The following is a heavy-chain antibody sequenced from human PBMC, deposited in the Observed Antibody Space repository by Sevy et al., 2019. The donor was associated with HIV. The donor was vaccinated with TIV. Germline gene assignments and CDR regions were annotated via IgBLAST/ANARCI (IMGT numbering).Heavy chain of an antibody. V-gene: IGHV1-18*01. J-gene: IGHJ5*02. CDR1: GYTFTSYG. CDR3: ARFMGLGYCSSTSCQLNWFDP. CDR2: ISAYNGNT. Sequence: ASVKDSCKASGYTFTSYGISWVRQAPGQGLEWMGWISAYNGNTNYAQKLQGRVTMTTDTSTSTAYMELRSLRSDDTAVYYCARFMGLGYCSSTSCQLNWFDPWGQGTLVTVSS. D-gene: IGHD2-2*01.